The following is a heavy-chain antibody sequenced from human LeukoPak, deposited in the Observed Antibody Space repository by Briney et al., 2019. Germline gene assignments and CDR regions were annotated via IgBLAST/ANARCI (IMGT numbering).Heavy chain of an antibody. J-gene: IGHJ4*02. D-gene: IGHD4-23*01. CDR3: ARIDYGSNSGGGY. CDR1: GGSFSGYY. CDR2: INHSGST. Sequence: SETLSLTCAVYGGSFSGYYWSWIRQPPGKGLEWIGEINHSGSTNYNPSLKSRVTISVDTSKNQFSLKLSSVTAAGTAVYYCARIDYGSNSGGGYWGQGTLVTVSS. V-gene: IGHV4-34*01.